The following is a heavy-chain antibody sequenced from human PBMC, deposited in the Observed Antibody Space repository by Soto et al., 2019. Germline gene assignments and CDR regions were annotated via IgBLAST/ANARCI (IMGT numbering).Heavy chain of an antibody. CDR2: IYWDDDK. CDR1: GFSLSTSGVG. CDR3: AHSVPSSWYVDRPIGFDY. D-gene: IGHD6-13*01. Sequence: QITLKESGPTLVNPTQTLTLTCTFSGFSLSTSGVGVGWIRQPPGKALEWLALIYWDDDKRYSPSLKSRLTITKDTSKNQVVLTMTNMDPVDTATYYCAHSVPSSWYVDRPIGFDYWGQGTLVTVSS. V-gene: IGHV2-5*02. J-gene: IGHJ4*02.